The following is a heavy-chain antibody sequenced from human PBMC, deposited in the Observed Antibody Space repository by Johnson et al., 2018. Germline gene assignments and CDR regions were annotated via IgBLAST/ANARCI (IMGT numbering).Heavy chain of an antibody. Sequence: VQLVESGGGLVKPGRSLRLSCTASGFTFGDYAMSWFRQAPGKGLEWVAVISYDGSNKYYADSVKGRFTISRDNSKNTLYLQMNSPGAEDTAVYYRAKLWREPQQLVREGYGMDVWGQGTTVTVSS. V-gene: IGHV3-30*18. J-gene: IGHJ6*02. CDR2: ISYDGSNK. CDR3: AKLWREPQQLVREGYGMDV. CDR1: GFTFGDYA. D-gene: IGHD6-13*01.